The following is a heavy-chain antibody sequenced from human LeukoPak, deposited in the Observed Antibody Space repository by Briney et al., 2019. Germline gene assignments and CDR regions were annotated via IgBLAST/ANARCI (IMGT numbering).Heavy chain of an antibody. CDR3: AGAYSAYDPFDY. CDR2: ISTSGSYI. J-gene: IGHJ4*02. CDR1: GFSFRTSA. Sequence: GGSLRLSCAASGFSFRTSAMNWVRQASGQGLEWVSSISTSGSYIYYADSVEGRFTISRDNAKNTVHLQMNSLRVEDTAIYFCAGAYSAYDPFDYWGQGILVTVSS. V-gene: IGHV3-21*01. D-gene: IGHD5-12*01.